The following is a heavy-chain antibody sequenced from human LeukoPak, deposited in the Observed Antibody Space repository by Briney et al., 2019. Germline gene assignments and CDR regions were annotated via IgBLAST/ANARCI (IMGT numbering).Heavy chain of an antibody. CDR3: ARDRRYSGSYRKYYFDY. CDR1: GYTFTSYG. Sequence: ASVKVSCKASGYTFTSYGISRVRQAPGQGLEWMGWISAYNGNTNYAQKLQGRVTMTTDTSTSTAYMELRSLRSDDTAVYYCARDRRYSGSYRKYYFDYWGQGTLVTVSS. J-gene: IGHJ4*02. D-gene: IGHD1-26*01. V-gene: IGHV1-18*01. CDR2: ISAYNGNT.